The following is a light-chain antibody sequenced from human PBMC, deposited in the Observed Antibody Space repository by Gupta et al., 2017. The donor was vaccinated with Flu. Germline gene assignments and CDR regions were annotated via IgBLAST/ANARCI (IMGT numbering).Light chain of an antibody. CDR3: QQCTGVGQT. J-gene: IGKJ1*01. Sequence: VLTLSPDFQSVTPKEKVPITCRASQSIGSSLHWYQQKPDQSPKRLSTYASQSFSGGPSRFSGCGSRPDCTLTMNRLEAADAATDKGQQCTGVGQTFGQGTKVEIK. CDR1: QSIGSS. V-gene: IGKV6-21*01. CDR2: YAS.